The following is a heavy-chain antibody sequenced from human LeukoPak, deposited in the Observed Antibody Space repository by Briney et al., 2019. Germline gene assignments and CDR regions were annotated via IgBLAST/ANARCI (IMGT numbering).Heavy chain of an antibody. J-gene: IGHJ4*02. CDR1: GFTFSSYV. CDR3: EKGGPRHY. CDR2: ISGSGEST. V-gene: IGHV3-23*01. Sequence: GGSLRLSCAASGFTFSSYVMSCVREAPGKGLEWVSSISGSGESTHYADSVKGRFTISSDRSKNTLYLQMNSLRAEDTAVYICEKGGPRHYWGQGNLVTGSS.